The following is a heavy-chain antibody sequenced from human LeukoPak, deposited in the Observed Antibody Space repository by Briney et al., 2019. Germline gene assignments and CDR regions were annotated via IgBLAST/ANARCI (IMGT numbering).Heavy chain of an antibody. Sequence: GESLRLSCAASGFTFSSYSMNWVRLAPGKGLEWVSSISSSSSYIYYADSVKGRFTISRDNAKNSLYLQMNSLRAEDTAVYYCARDTSSFGGVIVIYYYYGMDVWGQGTTVTVSS. CDR2: ISSSSSYI. J-gene: IGHJ6*02. CDR3: ARDTSSFGGVIVIYYYYGMDV. CDR1: GFTFSSYS. V-gene: IGHV3-21*01. D-gene: IGHD3-16*02.